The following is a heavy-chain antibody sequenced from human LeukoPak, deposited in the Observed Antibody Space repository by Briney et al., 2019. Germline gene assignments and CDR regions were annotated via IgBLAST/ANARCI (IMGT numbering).Heavy chain of an antibody. CDR2: INPTGGST. D-gene: IGHD6-6*01. CDR1: GYTFTGYY. CDR3: ARTAARRFDY. J-gene: IGHJ4*02. V-gene: IGHV1-46*01. Sequence: ASVKVSCKASGYTFTGYYMHWVRQAPGQGLEWMGIINPTGGSTTYAQKFQGRVTMTRDTSTSTVYMELSSLRSDDTAVYYCARTAARRFDYWGQGTLVTVSS.